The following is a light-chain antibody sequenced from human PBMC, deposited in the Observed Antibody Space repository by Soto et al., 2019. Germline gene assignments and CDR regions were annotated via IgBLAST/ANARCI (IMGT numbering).Light chain of an antibody. CDR1: TSDVGGYKY. CDR2: DVS. Sequence: QSALTQPRSVSGSPGQSVTISCTGTTSDVGGYKYVSWYQQHPGKAPTLMISDVSKRPSGVPDRFSGSKTDNTASLTISGLQAEDEADYYCCSYAGSYTSLFGTGTKLTVL. V-gene: IGLV2-11*01. J-gene: IGLJ1*01. CDR3: CSYAGSYTSL.